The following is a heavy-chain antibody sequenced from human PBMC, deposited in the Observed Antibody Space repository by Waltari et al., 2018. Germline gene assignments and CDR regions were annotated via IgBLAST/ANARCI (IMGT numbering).Heavy chain of an antibody. D-gene: IGHD4-17*01. CDR2: INPSGGST. CDR1: GYTFTSYY. J-gene: IGHJ3*02. V-gene: IGHV1-46*01. CDR3: ARDRSVTTGAFDI. Sequence: QVQLVQSGAEVKKPGASVKVSCKASGYTFTSYYMHWVRQAPGQGLEWMGRINPSGGSTSYAQKFQGRVTMTRDTSTSTVYMELSSLRSEDTAVYYCARDRSVTTGAFDIWGQGTMVIVSS.